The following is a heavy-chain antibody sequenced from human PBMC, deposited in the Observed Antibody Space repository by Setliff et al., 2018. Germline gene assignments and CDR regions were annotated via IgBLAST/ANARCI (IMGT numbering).Heavy chain of an antibody. CDR2: ISAYNGHT. Sequence: ASVKVSCKASGYNFAESIVSWVRQAPGQGLEWMGWISAYNGHTYSAQKFQARVTLTTDTSTNMAYMELRGLRSDDTAIYYCARGGHIRYDYYYMDVWGKGTTVTV. CDR3: ARGGHIRYDYYYMDV. CDR1: GYNFAESI. V-gene: IGHV1-18*01. J-gene: IGHJ6*03. D-gene: IGHD5-18*01.